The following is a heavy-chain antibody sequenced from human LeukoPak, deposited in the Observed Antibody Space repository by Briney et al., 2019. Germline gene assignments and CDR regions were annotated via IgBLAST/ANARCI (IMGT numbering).Heavy chain of an antibody. J-gene: IGHJ4*02. CDR3: ARDLDY. Sequence: GGSLRLSCEASGFTFSNYWMDWVRQAPGRGLEWVANIKPDGSDKYYGDSVKGRFIISRDNAKSSLYLQMNSLRAEDTAVYYCARDLDYWGRGTLVTVSS. CDR1: GFTFSNYW. CDR2: IKPDGSDK. V-gene: IGHV3-7*04.